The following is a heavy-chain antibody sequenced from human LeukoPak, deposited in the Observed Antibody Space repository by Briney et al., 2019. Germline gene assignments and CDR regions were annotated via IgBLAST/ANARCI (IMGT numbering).Heavy chain of an antibody. CDR3: AKHLTGGVVLDAFDI. J-gene: IGHJ3*02. V-gene: IGHV3-23*01. D-gene: IGHD1-14*01. Sequence: GRSLRLSCAASGFTFSSYAMSWVRQAPGKGLEWVSAISGSGGSTYYADSVKGRFTISRDNSKNTLYLQMNSLRAEDTAVYYCAKHLTGGVVLDAFDIWGQATMVTVSS. CDR2: ISGSGGST. CDR1: GFTFSSYA.